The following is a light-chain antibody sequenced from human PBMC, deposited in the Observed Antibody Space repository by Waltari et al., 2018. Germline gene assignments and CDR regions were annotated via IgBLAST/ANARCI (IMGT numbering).Light chain of an antibody. CDR1: QSVGRA. CDR3: QHYVRLPVT. CDR2: GAS. V-gene: IGKV3-20*01. J-gene: IGKJ1*01. Sequence: EIVLTQSPGTLSLSPGERATLSRWASQSVGRALAWYQQKRGQAPRLLIYGASTRASGIPDRFSGSGSGTDFSLTINRLEPEDFAVYYCQHYVRLPVTFGQGTKVEIK.